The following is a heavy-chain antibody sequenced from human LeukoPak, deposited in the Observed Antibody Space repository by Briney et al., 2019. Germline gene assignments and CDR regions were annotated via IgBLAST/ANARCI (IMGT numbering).Heavy chain of an antibody. V-gene: IGHV1-69*05. Sequence: ASVKVSCKASGGTFSSYAISWVRQAPGQGLEWMGGIIPIFGTANYAQKFQGRVTITTDESTSTAYMELSSLRSEDTAVYYCARADLSPLYSSGWYWGQGTLVTVSS. D-gene: IGHD6-19*01. CDR2: IIPIFGTA. CDR3: ARADLSPLYSSGWY. J-gene: IGHJ4*02. CDR1: GGTFSSYA.